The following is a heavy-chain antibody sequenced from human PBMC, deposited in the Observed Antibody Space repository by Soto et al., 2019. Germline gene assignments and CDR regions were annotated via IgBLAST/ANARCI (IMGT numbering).Heavy chain of an antibody. CDR3: AKGSPLAAAGAVGFGYYYYGMDV. J-gene: IGHJ6*02. D-gene: IGHD6-13*01. CDR1: GFKFCSRA. Sequence: GRSLRLSCVASGFKFCSRAISWVSQAPGKRLAWVSSISGSGGSTYYADSVKGRFTISRDNSKNTLYLQMNSLRTEDTAVYYCAKGSPLAAAGAVGFGYYYYGMDVWGQGTTVTVSS. CDR2: ISGSGGST. V-gene: IGHV3-23*01.